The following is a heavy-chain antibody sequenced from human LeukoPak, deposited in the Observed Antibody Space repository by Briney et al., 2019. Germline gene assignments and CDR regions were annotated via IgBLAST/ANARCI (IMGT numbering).Heavy chain of an antibody. CDR3: ARDSYYFGSGSDNTPYNWFDP. J-gene: IGHJ5*02. CDR1: RGSISSNNW. CDR2: IYHSGST. D-gene: IGHD3-10*01. V-gene: IGHV4-4*03. Sequence: PETLSLTCTVSRGSISSNNWWSWVRQPPGKRLEWIVEIYHSGSTNYNPSLKSRVTISVDKSKNQFSLKLSSVTAADTAMYYCARDSYYFGSGSDNTPYNWFDPWGQGTLVTVSS.